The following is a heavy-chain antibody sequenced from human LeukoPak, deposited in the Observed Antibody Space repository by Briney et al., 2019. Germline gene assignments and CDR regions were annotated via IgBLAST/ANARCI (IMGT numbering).Heavy chain of an antibody. V-gene: IGHV3-30*02. CDR3: AKDVNIIVATIHYYYYYMDV. D-gene: IGHD5-12*01. Sequence: GGSLRLSCAASGFTFSSYGMHWVRQAPGKGLEWVAFIRYDGSNKYYADSVKGRFTISRDNSKNTLYLQMNSLRAEDTAVYYCAKDVNIIVATIHYYYYYMDVWGKGTTVTVSS. CDR2: IRYDGSNK. J-gene: IGHJ6*03. CDR1: GFTFSSYG.